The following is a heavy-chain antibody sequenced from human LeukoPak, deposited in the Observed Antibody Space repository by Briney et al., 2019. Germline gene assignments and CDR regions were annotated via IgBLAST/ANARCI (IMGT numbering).Heavy chain of an antibody. J-gene: IGHJ4*02. Sequence: GGSLRLSCEASGFTFNNYWMSWVRQAPGRGLEWVANIRYDGSEKYYVDSVKGRFTISRDNAKNSLYLQMNSLTAEDTAVYYCARDNILTGLTGGQGTLVTVSS. D-gene: IGHD3-9*01. V-gene: IGHV3-7*01. CDR3: ARDNILTGLT. CDR2: IRYDGSEK. CDR1: GFTFNNYW.